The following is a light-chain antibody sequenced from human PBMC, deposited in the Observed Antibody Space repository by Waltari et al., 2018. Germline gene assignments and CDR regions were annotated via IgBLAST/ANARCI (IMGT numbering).Light chain of an antibody. CDR3: QHYVRLPVT. CDR1: QSVRRT. CDR2: GAS. Sequence: ESVLTQSPGTLSLSPGESATLSCRASQSVRRTLAWYQQKPGQAPRLLIYGASNRPPGIPDRFSGSGSGTDFSLTISRLEPEDFAVYYCQHYVRLPVTFGQGTKVEIK. J-gene: IGKJ1*01. V-gene: IGKV3-20*01.